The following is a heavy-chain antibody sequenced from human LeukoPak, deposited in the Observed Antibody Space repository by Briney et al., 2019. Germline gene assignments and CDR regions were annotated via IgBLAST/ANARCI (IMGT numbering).Heavy chain of an antibody. J-gene: IGHJ4*02. V-gene: IGHV1-2*02. Sequence: SVKVSCKASGYTFTHYFIHEVRQAPGQGRDWMGWINPNSCGTNYAQNFQGRVTMTRDTSITTAYMELSGLRSDDTAVYYCARDLSYYGSGSYYFGYWGQGTLVTVSS. CDR2: INPNSCGT. CDR1: GYTFTHYF. CDR3: ARDLSYYGSGSYYFGY. D-gene: IGHD3-10*01.